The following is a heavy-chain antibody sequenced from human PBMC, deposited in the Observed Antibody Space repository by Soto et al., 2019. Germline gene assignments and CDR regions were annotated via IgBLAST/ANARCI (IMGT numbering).Heavy chain of an antibody. V-gene: IGHV1-69*01. CDR1: GDILSSFG. Sequence: QVRLEQSGSEVKRPGSSVKVSCKASGDILSSFGLSWVRQAPGQGLEWMGGIVPLFGAENYAQRFHGRVTITADESTNTAHMELSSLRSEDTAVYYCARDRLPHCSGGSCYSEFAHWGQGTLVIVSS. D-gene: IGHD2-15*01. CDR3: ARDRLPHCSGGSCYSEFAH. CDR2: IVPLFGAE. J-gene: IGHJ4*02.